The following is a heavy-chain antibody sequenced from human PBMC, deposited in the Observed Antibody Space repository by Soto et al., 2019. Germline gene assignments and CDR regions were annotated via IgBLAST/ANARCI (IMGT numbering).Heavy chain of an antibody. V-gene: IGHV1-2*04. CDR1: GYTFTGYY. CDR3: ARGGHIVVVPAASDWFDP. J-gene: IGHJ5*02. D-gene: IGHD2-2*01. Sequence: ASVKVSCKASGYTFTGYYMHWVRQAPGQGLEWMGWINPNSSGTNYAQKFQGWVTMTRDTSISTAYMELSRLRSDDTAVYYCARGGHIVVVPAASDWFDPWGQGTLVTVSS. CDR2: INPNSSGT.